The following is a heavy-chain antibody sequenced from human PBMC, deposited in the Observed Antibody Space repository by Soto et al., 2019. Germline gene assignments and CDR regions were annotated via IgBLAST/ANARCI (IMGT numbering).Heavy chain of an antibody. CDR1: GGSFSCYY. D-gene: IGHD2-15*01. CDR2: INHSGST. Sequence: SETLSLTCAVYGGSFSCYYWSWIRQPPGKGLEWIGEINHSGSTNYNPSLKSRVTISVDTSKNQFSLKLSSVTAADTAVYYCARGRGYCSGGSCRKPFDYWGQGTLVTVSS. CDR3: ARGRGYCSGGSCRKPFDY. V-gene: IGHV4-34*01. J-gene: IGHJ4*02.